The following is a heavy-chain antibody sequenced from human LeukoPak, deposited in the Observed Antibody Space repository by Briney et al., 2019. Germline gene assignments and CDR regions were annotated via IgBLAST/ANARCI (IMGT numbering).Heavy chain of an antibody. D-gene: IGHD6-19*01. V-gene: IGHV5-10-1*01. J-gene: IGHJ5*02. CDR3: ARSSGWYTGWFDP. CDR2: IDPSDSYT. CDR1: GYSFTSYW. Sequence: EESLKISCKGSGYSFTSYWISWVRQMPGKGLEWTGRIDPSDSYTNYSPSFQGHVSIPADKSISTAYLQWSSLKASDTAMYYCARSSGWYTGWFDPWGQGTLVTVSS.